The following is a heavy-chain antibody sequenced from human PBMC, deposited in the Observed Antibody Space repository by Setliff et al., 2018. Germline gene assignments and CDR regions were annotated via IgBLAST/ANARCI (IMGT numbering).Heavy chain of an antibody. CDR2: IYSSGNT. CDR1: GDSIRSSRYY. D-gene: IGHD6-6*01. Sequence: SETLSLTCTVSGDSIRSSRYYWGWIRQPPGKGLEWIGSIYSSGNTYYNPSLKRRVTISVDTTKNRFSLQLNSVTAADTAVYYCARDPSSVAARPGYWGQGTLVTVS. J-gene: IGHJ4*02. CDR3: ARDPSSVAARPGY. V-gene: IGHV4-39*07.